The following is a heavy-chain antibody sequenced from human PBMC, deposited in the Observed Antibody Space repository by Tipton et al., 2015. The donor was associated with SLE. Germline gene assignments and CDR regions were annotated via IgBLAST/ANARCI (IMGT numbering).Heavy chain of an antibody. V-gene: IGHV4-31*03. CDR2: ISYDGRT. CDR3: ARGPNWGLDDAFDI. J-gene: IGHJ3*02. Sequence: TLSLTCTVSGGSITTRSYYWGWIRQHPGKGLEWIGFISYDGRTKYNPSLKSRVTISLDTSKTQFFLRLSSVTAADTAVYFCARGPNWGLDDAFDIWGQGTMVSVSS. D-gene: IGHD7-27*01. CDR1: GGSITTRSYY.